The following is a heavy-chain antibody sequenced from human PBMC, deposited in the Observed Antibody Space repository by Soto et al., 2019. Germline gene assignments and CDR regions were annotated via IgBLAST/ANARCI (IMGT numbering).Heavy chain of an antibody. V-gene: IGHV3-23*01. D-gene: IGHD3-3*01. CDR2: ISVSGDST. CDR1: GFPFNNYA. Sequence: PGGSLRLSCAASGFPFNNYAMSWVRQAPGKGLEWVSGISVSGDSTYYADSVKGRFTISRDNSKNTLYLQMNNLRAGDTAVYYCADGGEWSFNFVYWGQGTLVTVSS. J-gene: IGHJ4*02. CDR3: ADGGEWSFNFVY.